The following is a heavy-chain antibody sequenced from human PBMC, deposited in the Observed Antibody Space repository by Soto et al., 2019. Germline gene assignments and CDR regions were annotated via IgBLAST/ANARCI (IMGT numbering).Heavy chain of an antibody. CDR3: ATLHTSVDY. D-gene: IGHD2-2*02. CDR1: GFTFSSYG. CDR2: IWYDGSNK. V-gene: IGHV3-33*01. J-gene: IGHJ4*02. Sequence: QVQLVESGGGVVQPGRSLRLSCAASGFTFSSYGMHWVRQAPGKGLEWVAVIWYDGSNKYYADSVKGRFTISRDNSKNTLYLQMTSLRAEDTAVYYCATLHTSVDYWGQGTLVTVSS.